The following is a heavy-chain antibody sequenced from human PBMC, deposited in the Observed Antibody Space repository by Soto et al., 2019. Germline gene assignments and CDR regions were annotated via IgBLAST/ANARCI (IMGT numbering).Heavy chain of an antibody. CDR2: ISSSSSYI. J-gene: IGHJ6*03. Sequence: GGSLRLSCAASGFTFSSYSMNWVRQAPGKGLEWVSSISSSSSYIYYADSVKGRFTISRDNAKNSLYLQMNSPRAEDTAVYYCARQPDIVVVPAGIYYYYMDVWGKGTTVTVSS. D-gene: IGHD2-2*01. CDR3: ARQPDIVVVPAGIYYYYMDV. V-gene: IGHV3-21*01. CDR1: GFTFSSYS.